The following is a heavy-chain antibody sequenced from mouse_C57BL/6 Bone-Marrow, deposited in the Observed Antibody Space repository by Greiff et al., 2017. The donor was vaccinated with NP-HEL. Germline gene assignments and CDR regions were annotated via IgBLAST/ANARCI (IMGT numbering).Heavy chain of an antibody. CDR2: IWRGGST. V-gene: IGHV2-5*01. J-gene: IGHJ1*03. Sequence: KCLEWLGVIWRGGSTDYNAAFMSRLSITKDNSKSQVFFKMNSLQADDTAIYYCAKKGGYYYGSSHWYFDVWGTGTTVTVSS. D-gene: IGHD1-1*01. CDR3: AKKGGYYYGSSHWYFDV.